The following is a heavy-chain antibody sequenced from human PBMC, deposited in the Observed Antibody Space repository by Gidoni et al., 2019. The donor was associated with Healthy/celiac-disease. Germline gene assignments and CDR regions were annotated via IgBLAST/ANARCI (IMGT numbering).Heavy chain of an antibody. D-gene: IGHD4-17*01. CDR3: ARLRLDYGDYFDY. J-gene: IGHJ4*02. V-gene: IGHV3-53*02. CDR1: GFTVSSNY. CDR2: IYSGGST. Sequence: EVQLVETGGGLIQPGRSLCLSCAASGFTVSSNYISWVRQAPGKGREWVSVIYSGGSTYYADSVKGRYTISRDNSKNTLYLQMNSLRAEDTAVYYCARLRLDYGDYFDYWGQGTLVTVSS.